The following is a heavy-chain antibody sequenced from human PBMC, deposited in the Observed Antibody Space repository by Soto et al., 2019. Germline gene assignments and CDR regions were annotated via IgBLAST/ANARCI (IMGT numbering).Heavy chain of an antibody. Sequence: ASVKVSCKASGYTFTSYAMNWVRQAPGQGLAWMGWINTNTGNPTYAQGFTGRFVFSLDTSVSTAYLQICSLKAEDTAVYYCARRGAAGVFDYWGQGTLVTVSS. V-gene: IGHV7-4-1*01. J-gene: IGHJ4*02. D-gene: IGHD6-13*01. CDR3: ARRGAAGVFDY. CDR1: GYTFTSYA. CDR2: INTNTGNP.